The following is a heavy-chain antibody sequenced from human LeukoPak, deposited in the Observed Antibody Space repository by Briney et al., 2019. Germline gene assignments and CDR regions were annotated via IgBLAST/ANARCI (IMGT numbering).Heavy chain of an antibody. J-gene: IGHJ4*02. CDR2: ISGSGGGT. CDR3: ARDDYSSGWSYSDY. V-gene: IGHV3-23*01. Sequence: GGSLRLSCAASGFAFNKYAMSWVRQAPEKGLEWVSTISGSGGGTYYADSVKGRFTISRDDSKNTLYLQLNSLRAEDTAVYYCARDDYSSGWSYSDYWGQGTLVTVSS. D-gene: IGHD6-19*01. CDR1: GFAFNKYA.